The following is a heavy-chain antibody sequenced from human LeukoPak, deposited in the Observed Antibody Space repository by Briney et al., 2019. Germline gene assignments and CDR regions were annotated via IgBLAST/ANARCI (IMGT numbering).Heavy chain of an antibody. V-gene: IGHV3-11*03. CDR3: ARFAGKGDPLDY. CDR1: GFTFSDYY. J-gene: IGHJ4*02. Sequence: SGGSLRLSCAASGFTFSDYYMSWIRQAPGKGLEWVSYISISVTYTNYADSVKGRFTISRDSAKNSLYLQMNSLRAKDTAVYYCARFAGKGDPLDYWGQGTLVTVSS. D-gene: IGHD1-1*01. CDR2: ISISVTYT.